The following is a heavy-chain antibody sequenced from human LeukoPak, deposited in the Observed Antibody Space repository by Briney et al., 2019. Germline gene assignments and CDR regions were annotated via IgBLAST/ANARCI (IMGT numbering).Heavy chain of an antibody. V-gene: IGHV1-69*13. D-gene: IGHD1-26*01. J-gene: IGHJ3*02. CDR2: IIPIFGTA. Sequence: SVKVSCKASGGTFSSYAISWVRQAPGQGLEWMGGIIPIFGTANYAQKFQGRVTITADESTSTAYMELSSLRSEDTAVYYCARDVDSGSYPDLSAADAFDIWGQGTMVTVSS. CDR3: ARDVDSGSYPDLSAADAFDI. CDR1: GGTFSSYA.